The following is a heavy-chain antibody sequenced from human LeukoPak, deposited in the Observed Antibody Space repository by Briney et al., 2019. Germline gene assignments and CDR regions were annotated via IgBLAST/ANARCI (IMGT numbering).Heavy chain of an antibody. CDR2: INEDGSEK. CDR3: ARDVCSGRRWNYYYYYYMDV. V-gene: IGHV3-7*01. D-gene: IGHD6-19*01. J-gene: IGHJ6*03. CDR1: GFTFGTSW. Sequence: GGSLRLSCAASGFTFGTSWMTWVRQAPGKGLEWVANINEDGSEKDYLESVKGRFTISRDNAKNSLFLQMNSLRAEDTAVYYCARDVCSGRRWNYYYYYYMDVWGKGTTVTVSS.